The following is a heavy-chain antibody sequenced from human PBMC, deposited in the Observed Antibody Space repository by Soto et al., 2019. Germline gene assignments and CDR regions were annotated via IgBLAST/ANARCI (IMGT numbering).Heavy chain of an antibody. V-gene: IGHV1-3*01. CDR3: ARDVGYSSSWYDYYYYGMDV. D-gene: IGHD6-13*01. J-gene: IGHJ6*02. CDR1: GYTFTSYA. CDR2: INAGNGNT. Sequence: GASVKVSCTASGYTFTSYAMHWVRQAPGQRLEWMGWINAGNGNTKYSQKFQGRVTITRDTSASTAYMELSSLRSEDTAVYYCARDVGYSSSWYDYYYYGMDVWGQGTTVTVSS.